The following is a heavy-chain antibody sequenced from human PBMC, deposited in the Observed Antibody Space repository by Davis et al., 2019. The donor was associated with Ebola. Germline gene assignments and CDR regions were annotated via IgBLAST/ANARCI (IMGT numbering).Heavy chain of an antibody. J-gene: IGHJ6*02. V-gene: IGHV4-34*01. CDR2: INHSGST. Sequence: SETLSLTCAVYVRSFTGYYWTWIRQPPGKGLEWIGEINHSGSTNYNPSLKSRVTISVDTSKNQFSLKLSSVTAVDTAVYYCARVITGSYGTYYYYGMDVWGQGTTVTVSS. CDR3: ARVITGSYGTYYYYGMDV. D-gene: IGHD3-10*01. CDR1: VRSFTGYY.